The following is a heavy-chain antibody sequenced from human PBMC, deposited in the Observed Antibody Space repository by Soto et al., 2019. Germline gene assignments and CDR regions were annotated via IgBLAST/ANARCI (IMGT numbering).Heavy chain of an antibody. CDR3: ARDLTGYCSSTSCSNWFDP. J-gene: IGHJ5*02. CDR1: GGTFSSYA. CDR2: IIPIFGTA. D-gene: IGHD2-2*03. Sequence: SVKVSCKASGGTFSSYAISWVRQAPGQGLEWMGGIIPIFGTANYAQKFQGRVTITADESTSTAYMELSSLRSEDTAVYYCARDLTGYCSSTSCSNWFDPWGQGTLVTVSS. V-gene: IGHV1-69*13.